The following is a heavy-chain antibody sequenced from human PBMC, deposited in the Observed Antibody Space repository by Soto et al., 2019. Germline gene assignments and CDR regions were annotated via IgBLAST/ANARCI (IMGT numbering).Heavy chain of an antibody. CDR3: ARGFQCFSSGPVDY. CDR2: INHSGST. CDR1: GGSFSGYY. J-gene: IGHJ4*02. D-gene: IGHD6-6*01. V-gene: IGHV4-34*01. Sequence: QVQLQQWGAGLLKPSETLSLTCAVYGGSFSGYYWSWIRQPPGKGLEWIGEINHSGSTNYNPSLKSRVTISVDTSKKKFSLKLSSVTAADTAVYYCARGFQCFSSGPVDYWGQGTLVTVSS.